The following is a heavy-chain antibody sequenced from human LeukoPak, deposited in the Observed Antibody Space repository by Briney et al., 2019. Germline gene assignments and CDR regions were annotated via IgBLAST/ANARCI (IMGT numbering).Heavy chain of an antibody. V-gene: IGHV3-30-3*01. Sequence: PGGSLRLSCAASGFTFSSYAMHWVRQAPGKGLEWVAVISYDGSNKYYADSVKGRFTISRHNNNHSLSLQMNSLTTEDTAFYYCAREQFSHTSKYFDKWGQGILVTVSS. CDR1: GFTFSSYA. CDR3: AREQFSHTSKYFDK. CDR2: ISYDGSNK. J-gene: IGHJ4*02. D-gene: IGHD5-24*01.